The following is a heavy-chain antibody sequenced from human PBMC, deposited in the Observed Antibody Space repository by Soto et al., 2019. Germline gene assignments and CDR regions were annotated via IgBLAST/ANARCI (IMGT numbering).Heavy chain of an antibody. CDR3: ARDAHYDILTGQRFDP. V-gene: IGHV4-4*07. Sequence: SETLYLTCTVSGGSISSYYWSWIRQPAGKGLEWIGRIYTSGSTNYNPSLKSRVTMSVDTSKNQFSLKLSSVTAADTAVYYCARDAHYDILTGQRFDPWGQGTLVTVSS. CDR1: GGSISSYY. J-gene: IGHJ5*02. CDR2: IYTSGST. D-gene: IGHD3-9*01.